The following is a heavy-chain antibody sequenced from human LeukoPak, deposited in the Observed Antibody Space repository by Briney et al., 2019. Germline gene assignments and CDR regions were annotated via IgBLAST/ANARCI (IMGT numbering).Heavy chain of an antibody. J-gene: IGHJ4*02. CDR2: IYTSGST. CDR3: ARINRDGYNYGGGQNDY. D-gene: IGHD5-24*01. CDR1: GGSISSGSYY. Sequence: SETLSLTCTVSGGSISSGSYYWSWIRQPAGKGLEWIGRIYTSGSTNYNPSLKSRVTISVDTSKNQFSLKLCSVTAADTAVYYCARINRDGYNYGGGQNDYWGQGTLVTVSS. V-gene: IGHV4-61*02.